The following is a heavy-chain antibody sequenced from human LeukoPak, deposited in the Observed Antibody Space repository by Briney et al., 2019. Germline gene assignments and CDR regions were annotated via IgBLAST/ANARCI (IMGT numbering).Heavy chain of an antibody. V-gene: IGHV1-2*02. CDR1: GYTFTGYY. J-gene: IGHJ4*02. CDR2: IIPNSGGT. D-gene: IGHD2-15*01. CDR3: ARGRGSSDSHYVDY. Sequence: ASVKVSCKASGYTFTGYYMHWVRQAPGQGLEWMGWIIPNSGGTKYAQKFQGRVTMTRDTSISTAYMELTRLTSDDTAVYYCARGRGSSDSHYVDYWGQGTLVTVSS.